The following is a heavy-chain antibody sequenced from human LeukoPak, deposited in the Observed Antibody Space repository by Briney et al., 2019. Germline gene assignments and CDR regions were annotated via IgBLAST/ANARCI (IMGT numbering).Heavy chain of an antibody. J-gene: IGHJ4*02. Sequence: GASVKVSYKASGYTFSSYGFNWVRQAPGQGLEWMGWISVHNGNPNYARKLQGRVTLTTDTSTNTAYMELRNLRSDDTAAYYCARAPFQLYCSGGNCYFDLWGQGTLVTVSS. CDR2: ISVHNGNP. D-gene: IGHD2-15*01. CDR1: GYTFSSYG. CDR3: ARAPFQLYCSGGNCYFDL. V-gene: IGHV1-18*01.